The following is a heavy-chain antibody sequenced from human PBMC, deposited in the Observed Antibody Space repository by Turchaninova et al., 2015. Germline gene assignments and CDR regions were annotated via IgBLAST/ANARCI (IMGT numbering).Heavy chain of an antibody. CDR3: AAARPSWYGFDI. V-gene: IGHV4-39*01. Sequence: QLQLQESGPGLVKPSETLSLTCTVSGGSISSSSYGWGWIRQPPGKGLEWIGSIYYSGTTYYNPSLRSRVTISVDTSKNHFSLKLNSVTAADTAVYYCAAARPSWYGFDIWGQGTMVTVSS. CDR2: IYYSGTT. J-gene: IGHJ3*02. D-gene: IGHD6-6*01. CDR1: GGSISSSSYG.